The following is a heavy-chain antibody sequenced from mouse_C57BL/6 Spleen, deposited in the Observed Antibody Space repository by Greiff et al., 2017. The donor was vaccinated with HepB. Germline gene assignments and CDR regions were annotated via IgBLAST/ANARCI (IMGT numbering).Heavy chain of an antibody. CDR3: ARRAYYTVDY. CDR2: IDPSDSYT. V-gene: IGHV1-69*01. J-gene: IGHJ2*01. CDR1: GYTFTSYW. D-gene: IGHD2-12*01. Sequence: QVQLKQPGAELVMPGASVKLSCKASGYTFTSYWMHWVKQRPGQGLEWIGEIDPSDSYTNYNQKFKGKSTLTVDKSSSTAYMQLSSLTSEDSAVYYCARRAYYTVDYWGQGTTLTVSS.